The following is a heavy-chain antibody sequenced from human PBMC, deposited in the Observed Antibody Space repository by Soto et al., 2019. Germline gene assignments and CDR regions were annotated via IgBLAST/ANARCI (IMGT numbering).Heavy chain of an antibody. J-gene: IGHJ4*02. V-gene: IGHV4-31*03. CDR2: IHYSGST. CDR1: GASISSGGHN. Sequence: QVQLQESGPGLVEPSQTLSLTCTVSGASISSGGHNWSWLRQHPGKGLEWIGFIHYSGSTSYNPYLESRVDISVATSRNQFALRLSSVTAADTAVYYCTSGRDASKTGYWGQGTLVTVSS. D-gene: IGHD7-27*01. CDR3: TSGRDASKTGY.